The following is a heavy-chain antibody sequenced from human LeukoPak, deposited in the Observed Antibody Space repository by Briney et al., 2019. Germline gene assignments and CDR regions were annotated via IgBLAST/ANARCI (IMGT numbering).Heavy chain of an antibody. Sequence: ASVEVSCKASGYTFTSYYMHWVRQAPGQGLEWMGIINPSGGSTSYAQKFQGRVTMTRDMSTSTVYMELSSLRSEDTAVYYCARDVGKYSSSSGSWFDPWGQGTLVTASS. CDR1: GYTFTSYY. CDR2: INPSGGST. V-gene: IGHV1-46*01. J-gene: IGHJ5*02. D-gene: IGHD6-6*01. CDR3: ARDVGKYSSSSGSWFDP.